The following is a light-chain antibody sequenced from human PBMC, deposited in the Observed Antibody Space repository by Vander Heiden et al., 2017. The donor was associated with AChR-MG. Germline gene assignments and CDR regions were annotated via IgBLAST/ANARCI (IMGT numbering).Light chain of an antibody. J-gene: IGKJ4*01. Sequence: DIQMTQSPSSLSASVGDRVTITCRASQSISSYLNWYQQKPGKAPKLLIYAASSLQSGVPSRFSGSGYGTDFTLTISSLQPEDFATYYCQQNDSTPPLTFGGRTKVDIK. V-gene: IGKV1-39*01. CDR1: QSISSY. CDR3: QQNDSTPPLT. CDR2: AAS.